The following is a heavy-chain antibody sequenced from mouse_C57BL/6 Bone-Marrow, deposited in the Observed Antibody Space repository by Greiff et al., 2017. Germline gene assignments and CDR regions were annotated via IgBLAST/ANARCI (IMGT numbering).Heavy chain of an antibody. V-gene: IGHV1-69*01. CDR3: ARSQGVAQATGDYFDY. J-gene: IGHJ2*01. CDR1: GYTFTSYW. CDR2: IDPSDSYT. Sequence: VQLQQPGAELVMPGASVKLSCKVSGYTFTSYWMPWVKQRPGQGLEWIGEIDPSDSYTNYNQKFKGKSTLTVDKSSSTAYMQLSSLTSEDSAVYYGARSQGVAQATGDYFDYWGQGTTLTVSS. D-gene: IGHD3-2*02.